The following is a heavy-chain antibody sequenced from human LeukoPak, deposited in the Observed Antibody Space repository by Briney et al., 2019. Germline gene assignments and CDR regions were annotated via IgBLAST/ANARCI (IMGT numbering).Heavy chain of an antibody. CDR1: GFTFSDHY. D-gene: IGHD3/OR15-3a*01. CDR2: IGSSGTTV. J-gene: IGHJ3*02. Sequence: GGSLRLSCAASGFTFSDHYMTWIRQAPGKGLEWVSYIGSSGTTVYYADSVKGRFTTSRDNANSSLYLEMSSLRADDSAVYYCARADSTDGFDIWGQGTMVTVSS. CDR3: ARADSTDGFDI. V-gene: IGHV3-11*04.